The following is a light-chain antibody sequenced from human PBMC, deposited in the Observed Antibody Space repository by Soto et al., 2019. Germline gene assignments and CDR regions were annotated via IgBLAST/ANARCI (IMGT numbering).Light chain of an antibody. CDR1: QSVSSNY. Sequence: ETVVTQSPGTLSLSPGERAILSCRASQSVSSNYLAWYQQKPGQAPRLLMYGASTRATGVPDRFSGGGSGTDFTLTISRLEPEDFAVYFCQQYAYSPPTFGPGTKVDIK. CDR2: GAS. CDR3: QQYAYSPPT. J-gene: IGKJ3*01. V-gene: IGKV3-20*01.